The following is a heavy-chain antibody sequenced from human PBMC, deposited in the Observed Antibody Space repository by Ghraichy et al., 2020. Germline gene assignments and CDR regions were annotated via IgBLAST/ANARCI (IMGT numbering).Heavy chain of an antibody. D-gene: IGHD7-27*01. Sequence: SETLSLTCTVSGDSFSRSRYYWGWVRQPPGKGLEWIGNIYFSGPTYYNPSLKNRVTIFKDTSRSQFSLRLTSVAATDTAVYFWARSFPVGRRWGLSEWGQGILVTVSS. CDR3: ARSFPVGRRWGLSE. CDR1: GDSFSRSRYY. J-gene: IGHJ4*02. CDR2: IYFSGPT. V-gene: IGHV4-39*01.